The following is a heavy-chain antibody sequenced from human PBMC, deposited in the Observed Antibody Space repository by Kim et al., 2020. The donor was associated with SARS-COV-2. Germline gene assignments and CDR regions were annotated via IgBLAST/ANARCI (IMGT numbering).Heavy chain of an antibody. Sequence: SETLSLTCTVSGGSISSSSYYWGWIRQPPGKGLEWIGSIYYSGSTYYNPSLKSRVTISVDTSKNQFSLKLSSVTAADTAVYYCARRTMVRGVIMRDYWGQGTLVTVSS. CDR3: ARRTMVRGVIMRDY. CDR1: GGSISSSSYY. V-gene: IGHV4-39*01. D-gene: IGHD3-10*01. CDR2: IYYSGST. J-gene: IGHJ4*02.